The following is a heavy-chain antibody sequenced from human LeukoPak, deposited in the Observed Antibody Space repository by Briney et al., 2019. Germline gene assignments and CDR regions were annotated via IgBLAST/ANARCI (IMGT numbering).Heavy chain of an antibody. D-gene: IGHD4-17*01. Sequence: PGGSLRLSCVASGFTFSSYGMHWVRQAPGKGLEWVAFIRYDGSNKYYADSVKGRFTISRDNSKNTLYLQMNSLRAEDTAVYYCATLNYGDYVWAYYYMDVWGKGTTVTVSS. CDR1: GFTFSSYG. J-gene: IGHJ6*03. CDR2: IRYDGSNK. CDR3: ATLNYGDYVWAYYYMDV. V-gene: IGHV3-30*02.